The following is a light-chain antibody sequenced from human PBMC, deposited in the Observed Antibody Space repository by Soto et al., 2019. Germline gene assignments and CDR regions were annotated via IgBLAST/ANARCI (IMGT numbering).Light chain of an antibody. CDR3: SSYSSSSTFYV. Sequence: QSALTQPASVSGSPGQSITISCTGTSSDIGGFYYVSWYQHHPGKGPKLMIYQVSNRPSGVSNRFSGSKSGNTASLTISGLQAEDEADYFCSSYSSSSTFYVFGAGTKVTVL. CDR1: SSDIGGFYY. J-gene: IGLJ1*01. V-gene: IGLV2-14*01. CDR2: QVS.